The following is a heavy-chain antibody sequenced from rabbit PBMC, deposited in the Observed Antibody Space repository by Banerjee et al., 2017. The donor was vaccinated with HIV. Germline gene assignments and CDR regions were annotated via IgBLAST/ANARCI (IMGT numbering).Heavy chain of an antibody. D-gene: IGHD4-1*01. CDR1: GFSFSNKYV. J-gene: IGHJ3*01. CDR3: ARDTGAWGDFSL. V-gene: IGHV1S45*01. CDR2: INTSTGNT. Sequence: QQQLEESGGGLVKPEGSLTLSCTASGFSFSNKYVMCWVRQAPGKGLEWIACINTSTGNTVYANWAKGRFTISKTSSTTVTLQMTSLTAADTATYFCARDTGAWGDFSLWGQGTLVTVS.